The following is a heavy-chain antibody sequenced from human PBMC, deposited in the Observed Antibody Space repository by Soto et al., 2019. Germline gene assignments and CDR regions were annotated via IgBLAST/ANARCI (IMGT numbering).Heavy chain of an antibody. V-gene: IGHV4-39*01. CDR2: IFFTGNI. J-gene: IGHJ4*02. D-gene: IGHD2-15*01. CDR1: GASLSSISYY. Sequence: LSLTCTVSGASLSSISYYWGWIRQPPGKGLEWVGSIFFTGNIYYNPSLKSRVTISVDTSRNQFSLMVNSVTAADTAVYYCASRHCSGGSCYNPGFDYWGQGALVTVSS. CDR3: ASRHCSGGSCYNPGFDY.